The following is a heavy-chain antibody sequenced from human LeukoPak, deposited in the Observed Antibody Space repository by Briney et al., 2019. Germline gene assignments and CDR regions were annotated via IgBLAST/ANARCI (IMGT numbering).Heavy chain of an antibody. Sequence: GGSLRLSCAASGFTFSSYGMHWVRQAPGKELEWVAFIRYDGSNKYYADSVKGRFTISRGNSKNTLYLQMNSLRAEDTAVYYCASIAVAGTVYWGQGTLVTVSS. D-gene: IGHD6-19*01. CDR1: GFTFSSYG. CDR3: ASIAVAGTVY. V-gene: IGHV3-30*02. J-gene: IGHJ4*02. CDR2: IRYDGSNK.